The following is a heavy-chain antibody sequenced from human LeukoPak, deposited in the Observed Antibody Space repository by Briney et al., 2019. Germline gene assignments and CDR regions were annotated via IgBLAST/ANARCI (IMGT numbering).Heavy chain of an antibody. J-gene: IGHJ4*02. CDR3: ARDREYSYGPPDLGY. Sequence: PGGSLRLSYAASGFTFSSYSINWVRQAPGKGLEWVSSISSSSSYIYYADSVKGRFTISRDNAKNSLYLQMNSLRAEDTAVYYCARDREYSYGPPDLGYWGQGTLVTVSS. CDR2: ISSSSSYI. V-gene: IGHV3-21*01. D-gene: IGHD5-18*01. CDR1: GFTFSSYS.